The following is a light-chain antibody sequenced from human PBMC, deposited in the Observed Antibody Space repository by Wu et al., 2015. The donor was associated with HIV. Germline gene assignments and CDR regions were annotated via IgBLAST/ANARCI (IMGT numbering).Light chain of an antibody. CDR2: DAS. J-gene: IGKJ5*01. CDR1: QSVSNS. CDR3: QQNTNGPLT. Sequence: EIVLTQSPVTLSLSPGERATLSCRASQSVSNSLVWLQQKSGQAPRVLIYDASKRAIGIPARFSGSASGTDFTLTISSLEPEDFAVYYCQQNTNGPLTFGQGTRLDIK. V-gene: IGKV3-11*01.